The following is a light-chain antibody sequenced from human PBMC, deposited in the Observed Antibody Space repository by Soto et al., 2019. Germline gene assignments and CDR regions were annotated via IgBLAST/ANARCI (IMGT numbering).Light chain of an antibody. J-gene: IGLJ2*01. V-gene: IGLV2-11*01. Sequence: QSALTQPRSVSGSPGQSVTISCTGTSSDVGGYNYVSWYQQHPGKVPKPMIYDVSKRPSGVPDRFSGSKSGNTASLTISGLQAEDEADYYCCSYAGSYTLVFGGGTKLTVL. CDR3: CSYAGSYTLV. CDR1: SSDVGGYNY. CDR2: DVS.